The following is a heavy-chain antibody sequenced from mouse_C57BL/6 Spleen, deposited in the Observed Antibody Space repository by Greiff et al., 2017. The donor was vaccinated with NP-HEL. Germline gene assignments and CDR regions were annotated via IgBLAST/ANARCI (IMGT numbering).Heavy chain of an antibody. CDR2: INPSSGYT. J-gene: IGHJ4*01. CDR3: ARGYGSSYNAMDY. Sequence: VKLMESGAELAKPGASVKLSCKASGYTFTSYWMPWVKQRPGQGLEWIGYINPSSGYTKYNQKFKDKATLTADKSSSTAYMQLSSLTYEDSAVYYCARGYGSSYNAMDYWGQGTSVTVSS. CDR1: GYTFTSYW. V-gene: IGHV1-7*01. D-gene: IGHD1-1*01.